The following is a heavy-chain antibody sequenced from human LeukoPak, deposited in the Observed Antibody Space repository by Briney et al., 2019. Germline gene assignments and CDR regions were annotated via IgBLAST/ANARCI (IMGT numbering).Heavy chain of an antibody. J-gene: IGHJ6*03. V-gene: IGHV1-69*06. CDR3: ARGIGIAAAGTGYYYYMDV. D-gene: IGHD6-13*01. CDR1: GYSFTSYG. CDR2: IIPIFGTA. Sequence: SVKVSCKASGYSFTSYGINWVRQAPGQGLEWMGGIIPIFGTANYAQKFQGRVTITADKSTSTAYMELSSLRSEDTAVYYCARGIGIAAAGTGYYYYMDVWGKGTTVTVSS.